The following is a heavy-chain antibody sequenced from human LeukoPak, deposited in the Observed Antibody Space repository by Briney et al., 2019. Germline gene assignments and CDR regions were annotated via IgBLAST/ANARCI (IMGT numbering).Heavy chain of an antibody. Sequence: ASVNVSCKVSGYTLTELSMHWVRQAPGKGLEWMGGFDPEDGETIYAQKFQGRVTMTEDTSTDTAYMELSSLRSEDTAVYYCATPRRDGYNYDFDYWGQGTLVTVPS. CDR2: FDPEDGET. CDR1: GYTLTELS. CDR3: ATPRRDGYNYDFDY. D-gene: IGHD5-24*01. J-gene: IGHJ4*02. V-gene: IGHV1-24*01.